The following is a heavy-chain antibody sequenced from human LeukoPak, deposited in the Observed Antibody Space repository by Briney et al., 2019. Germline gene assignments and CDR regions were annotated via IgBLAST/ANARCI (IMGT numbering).Heavy chain of an antibody. V-gene: IGHV3-23*01. CDR1: GFTFSSYD. CDR2: ISGSVGST. J-gene: IGHJ4*02. Sequence: PGGSLRLSCAASGFTFSSYDMSWVRQAPGKGLEWVSAISGSVGSTYYADSVKGRFTISRDNAKNSLYVQMNSLRAEDTAVYYCTRDGWVDYWGQGTLVTVSS. CDR3: TRDGWVDY. D-gene: IGHD6-19*01.